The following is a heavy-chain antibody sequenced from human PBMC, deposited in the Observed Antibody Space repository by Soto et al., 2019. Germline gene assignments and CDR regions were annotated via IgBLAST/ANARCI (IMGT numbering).Heavy chain of an antibody. V-gene: IGHV4-59*01. CDR1: GGSISSYY. D-gene: IGHD1-26*01. CDR2: IYYSGST. Sequence: SETLSLTCTVSGGSISSYYWSWIRQPPGKGLEWIGYIYYSGSTNYNPSLKSRVTISVDTSKNQFSLKLSSVTAADTAVYYCARVNIRLLLFDPWGQGTLVTVSS. CDR3: ARVNIRLLLFDP. J-gene: IGHJ5*02.